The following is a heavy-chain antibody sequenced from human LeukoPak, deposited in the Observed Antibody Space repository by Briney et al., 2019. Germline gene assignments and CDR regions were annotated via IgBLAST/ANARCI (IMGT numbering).Heavy chain of an antibody. CDR1: GYTFTDYY. CDR3: ATDRPSDSSGYNC. J-gene: IGHJ4*02. D-gene: IGHD3-22*01. V-gene: IGHV1-69-2*01. Sequence: ASVKVSCKVSGYTFTDYYMHWVQQASGKGLEWMGLVDPEDGETIYAEKFQGRVTITADTSTDTAYMELSSLRSEDTAVYYCATDRPSDSSGYNCWGQGTLVTVSS. CDR2: VDPEDGET.